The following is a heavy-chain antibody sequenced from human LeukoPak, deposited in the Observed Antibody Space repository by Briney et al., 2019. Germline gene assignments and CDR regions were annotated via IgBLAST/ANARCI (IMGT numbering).Heavy chain of an antibody. J-gene: IGHJ4*02. D-gene: IGHD5-24*01. CDR1: GGSISSGNYY. V-gene: IGHV4-31*03. Sequence: PSETLSLTCTVSGGSISSGNYYWSWIRQYPGKGLEWIGYIYYSGSTYYNPSLKSRVTISVDTSKNQFSLKLTSVTAADTAVYYCAKAGEMATIGDYWGQGTLVTVSS. CDR3: AKAGEMATIGDY. CDR2: IYYSGST.